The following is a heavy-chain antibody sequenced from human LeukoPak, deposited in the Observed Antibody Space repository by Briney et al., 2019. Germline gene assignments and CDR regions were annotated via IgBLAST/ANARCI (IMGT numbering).Heavy chain of an antibody. CDR3: ARHRYSNYVWRFFDY. CDR2: MYYRGTS. Sequence: SETLSLTCSVSGGSISSSDSCWGWIRQPPGKGLEWIGSMYYRGTSYYKPSLKSRVTISVDTSKNQFSLILSSVTAADTAVFYCARHRYSNYVWRFFDYWGQGILVTVSS. CDR1: GGSISSSDSC. V-gene: IGHV4-39*01. J-gene: IGHJ4*02. D-gene: IGHD4-11*01.